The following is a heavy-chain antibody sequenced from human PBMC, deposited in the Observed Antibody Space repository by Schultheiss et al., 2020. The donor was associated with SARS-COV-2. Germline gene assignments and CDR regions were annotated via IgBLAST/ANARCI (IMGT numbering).Heavy chain of an antibody. CDR3: ARGRAAAGVRAIDY. Sequence: SETLSLTCTVSGGSISSGDYYWSWIRQPPGKGLEWIGYIYYSGSTNYNPSLKSRLTISLDTSKNQFSLKLSSVTAADTAVYYCARGRAAAGVRAIDYWGQGTLVTVSS. V-gene: IGHV4-61*08. D-gene: IGHD6-13*01. CDR1: GGSISSGDYY. J-gene: IGHJ4*02. CDR2: IYYSGST.